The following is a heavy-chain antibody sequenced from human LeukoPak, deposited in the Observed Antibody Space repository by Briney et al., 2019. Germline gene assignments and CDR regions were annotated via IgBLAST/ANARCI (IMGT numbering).Heavy chain of an antibody. Sequence: GASVKVSCKASGYTFTKYDINWVRQATGQGLEWMGWMNPNSGNTGYAQKFHGRVTMTRNSSISTGYMELSSLRSEDTAVYYCARGPIDYGSGTYYINYWGQGTLVTVSS. CDR1: GYTFTKYD. V-gene: IGHV1-8*01. D-gene: IGHD3-10*01. J-gene: IGHJ4*02. CDR2: MNPNSGNT. CDR3: ARGPIDYGSGTYYINY.